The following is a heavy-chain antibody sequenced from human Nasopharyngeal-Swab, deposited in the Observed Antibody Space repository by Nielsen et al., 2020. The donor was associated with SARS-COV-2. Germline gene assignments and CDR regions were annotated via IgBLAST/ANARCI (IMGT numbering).Heavy chain of an antibody. CDR2: IYYSGST. CDR1: GGSISSSSYY. V-gene: IGHV4-39*01. J-gene: IGHJ4*02. Sequence: SETLSLPCTVSGGSISSSSYYWGWIRPPPGKGLEWIGSIYYSGSTYYNPSLKSRVTISVDTSKNQFSLKLSSVTAADTAVYYCARHWVIAVAGISYFDYWGQGTLVTVSS. D-gene: IGHD6-19*01. CDR3: ARHWVIAVAGISYFDY.